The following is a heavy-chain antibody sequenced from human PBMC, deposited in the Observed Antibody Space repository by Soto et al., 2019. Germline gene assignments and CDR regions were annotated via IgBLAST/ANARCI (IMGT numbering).Heavy chain of an antibody. J-gene: IGHJ4*02. V-gene: IGHV4-59*11. Sequence: QVQAQASGPGLVKPSETLSLTCTVSGVSIRSHYWSWIRQPPGKGLEWLAYIYHNGNTNDNTSLKSRVTMSFDTSTNQWSLNLCSVTAADTAVYYCVRERQGDFFDYWGQGTLVTVSS. CDR1: GVSIRSHY. CDR3: VRERQGDFFDY. CDR2: IYHNGNT.